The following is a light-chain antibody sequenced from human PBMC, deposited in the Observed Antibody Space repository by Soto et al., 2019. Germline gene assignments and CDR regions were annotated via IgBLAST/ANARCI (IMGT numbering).Light chain of an antibody. CDR2: DVS. V-gene: IGLV2-11*01. J-gene: IGLJ1*01. CDR1: SSDVGTYDF. CDR3: CLYAVTFYV. Sequence: QSALTQPRSVSGSPGQSVTISCTGTSSDVGTYDFVSWYQQHPGKAPRRMIFDVSERPSGVPDRFSGSKSGNTASLTISGLQAEDEADYYCCLYAVTFYVFGTGTKVTVL.